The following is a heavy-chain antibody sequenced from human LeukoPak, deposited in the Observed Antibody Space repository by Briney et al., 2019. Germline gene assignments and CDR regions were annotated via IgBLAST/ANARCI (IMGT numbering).Heavy chain of an antibody. D-gene: IGHD6-13*01. CDR1: GGTFSSYA. V-gene: IGHV1-69*13. Sequence: SVKVSCKASGGTFSSYAISWVRQAPGQGLEWMGGIIPIFGTANYAQKFQGRVTITADESTSTAYMELSSLRSEDTAVYYCARDFRPVVGAAGTFDYWGRGTLVTVSS. CDR2: IIPIFGTA. J-gene: IGHJ4*02. CDR3: ARDFRPVVGAAGTFDY.